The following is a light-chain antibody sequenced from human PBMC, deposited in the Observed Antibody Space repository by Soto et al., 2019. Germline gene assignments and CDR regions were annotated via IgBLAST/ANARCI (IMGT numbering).Light chain of an antibody. CDR2: GAS. J-gene: IGKJ3*01. Sequence: EIVLTQSQGTLSLAPGDRATLSCRASQSLSSNYLAWYQQKPGQAPRLLIYGASSRASCLPNMFSGSGSGTDFTLTISILVPEDFAVYYCQHYGRSAIFTLGPGTTGD. CDR3: QHYGRSAIFT. CDR1: QSLSSNY. V-gene: IGKV3-20*01.